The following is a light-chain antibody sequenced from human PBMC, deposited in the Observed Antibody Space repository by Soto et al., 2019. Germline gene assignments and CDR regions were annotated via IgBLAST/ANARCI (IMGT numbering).Light chain of an antibody. J-gene: IGKJ1*01. CDR1: QSVSNNY. V-gene: IGKV3-20*01. CDR3: QQYNSYSPT. CDR2: GAS. Sequence: PGERATLSCRASQSVSNNYLAWYQQKPGQAPRLLIYGASNRATGIPDRFSGSGSGTELTITISSLQPDDFATYYCQQYNSYSPTFGQGTKVDIK.